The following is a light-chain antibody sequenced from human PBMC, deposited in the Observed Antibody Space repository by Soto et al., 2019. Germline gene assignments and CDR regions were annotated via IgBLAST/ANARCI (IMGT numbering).Light chain of an antibody. V-gene: IGLV2-14*03. CDR3: RSFTRSNSFV. Sequence: QSALTQPASVSGSPGHAITISCTGTSSDVGAYNYVSWYQQHPGKVTKLMIYDVSDRPSGVSNRFSGSKSGNTASLTISGLQAEDEADYYCRSFTRSNSFVFVTGTKVTVL. J-gene: IGLJ1*01. CDR1: SSDVGAYNY. CDR2: DVS.